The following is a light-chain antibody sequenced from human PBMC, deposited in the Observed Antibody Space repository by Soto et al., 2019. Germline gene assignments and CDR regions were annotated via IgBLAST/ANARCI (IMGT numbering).Light chain of an antibody. CDR2: GAS. CDR3: QQYNNWLRT. J-gene: IGKJ4*01. CDR1: QSVSSN. V-gene: IGKV3D-15*01. Sequence: IVMKQSPATLSVTQGERATRSCRASQSVSSNLAWYQQKPGQAPRLLIYGASTRATGIPARFSGSGSGTEFTLTISSLQSEDFAVYYCQQYNNWLRTFGGGTMLDIK.